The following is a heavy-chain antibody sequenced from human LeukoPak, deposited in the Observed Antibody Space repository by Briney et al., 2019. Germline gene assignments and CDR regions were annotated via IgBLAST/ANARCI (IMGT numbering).Heavy chain of an antibody. Sequence: GGSLRLSCAASGFTFSNYWMSWVRQAPGKGLEWVANIKQGGSEKYYVDSVKGRFTISRDNAKNSLYLQMNSLRAEDTAVYYCARVGYSSSLYYYYYYMDVWGKGTTVTVSS. D-gene: IGHD6-13*01. J-gene: IGHJ6*03. CDR2: IKQGGSEK. CDR1: GFTFSNYW. CDR3: ARVGYSSSLYYYYYYMDV. V-gene: IGHV3-7*01.